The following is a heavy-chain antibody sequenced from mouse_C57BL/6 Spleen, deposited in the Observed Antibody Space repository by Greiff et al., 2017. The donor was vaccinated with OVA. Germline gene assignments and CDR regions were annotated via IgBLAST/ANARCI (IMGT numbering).Heavy chain of an antibody. V-gene: IGHV14-1*01. Sequence: EVQVVESGAELVRPGASVKLSCTASGFNIKDYYMHWVKQRPEQGLEWIGRIDPEDGDTEYAPKFQGKATMTADTSSNTAYLQLSSLTSEDTAVYYCTGGNYVGYYAMDYWGQGTSVTVSS. CDR2: IDPEDGDT. CDR1: GFNIKDYY. D-gene: IGHD2-1*01. CDR3: TGGNYVGYYAMDY. J-gene: IGHJ4*01.